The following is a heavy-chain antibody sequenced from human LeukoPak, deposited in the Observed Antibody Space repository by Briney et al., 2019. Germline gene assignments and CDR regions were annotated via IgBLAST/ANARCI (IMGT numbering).Heavy chain of an antibody. V-gene: IGHV1-24*01. J-gene: IGHJ4*02. CDR2: FDTDDGET. Sequence: ASVKVSCKVSGYRITEISIHWLRQAPGKGPEWMGGFDTDDGETKYAQKFQGRVTMSEDSSTDTAYIELRSLGSEDTAVYYCAAYFYDSSGYYAFLEYWGQGTLVTAST. D-gene: IGHD3-22*01. CDR1: GYRITEIS. CDR3: AAYFYDSSGYYAFLEY.